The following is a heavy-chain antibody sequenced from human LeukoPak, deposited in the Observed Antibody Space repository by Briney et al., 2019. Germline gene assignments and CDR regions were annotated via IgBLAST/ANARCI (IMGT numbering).Heavy chain of an antibody. CDR3: ASSPGYGNSFQH. J-gene: IGHJ1*01. Sequence: GRSLRLSCAASGFTFSSYAMHWVRQAPGKGLEWVAVISYDGSNKYYADSVKGRFTISRDNSKNTLYLQMNSLRAEDTAVYYCASSPGYGNSFQHWGQGTLVTVSS. D-gene: IGHD5-12*01. CDR2: ISYDGSNK. V-gene: IGHV3-30-3*01. CDR1: GFTFSSYA.